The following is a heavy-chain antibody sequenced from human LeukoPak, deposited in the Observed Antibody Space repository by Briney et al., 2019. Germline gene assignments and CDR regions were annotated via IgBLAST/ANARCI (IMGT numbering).Heavy chain of an antibody. Sequence: GRSLRLSCAASGFTFSSYAMHWVRQAPGKGLEWVAVISYDGSNKYYADSVKGRFTISRDNSKNTLYLQMNSLRAEDTAVYYCAKTGTYSGSTDGDYWGQGTLVTVSS. D-gene: IGHD1-26*01. CDR2: ISYDGSNK. V-gene: IGHV3-30*18. J-gene: IGHJ4*02. CDR3: AKTGTYSGSTDGDY. CDR1: GFTFSSYA.